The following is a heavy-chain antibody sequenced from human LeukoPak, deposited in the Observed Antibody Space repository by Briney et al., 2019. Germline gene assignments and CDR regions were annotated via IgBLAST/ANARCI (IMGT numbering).Heavy chain of an antibody. CDR1: GFTFSSYA. D-gene: IGHD6-6*01. Sequence: GGSLRLSCAASGFTFSSYAMHWVRQAPGKGLEWVAVISYDGSNKYYADSVKGRFTISRDNSKNTLYLQMNSLRAEDTAVYYCARHRPYSSSSGDWFDPWGQGTLVTVSS. V-gene: IGHV3-30-3*01. J-gene: IGHJ5*02. CDR2: ISYDGSNK. CDR3: ARHRPYSSSSGDWFDP.